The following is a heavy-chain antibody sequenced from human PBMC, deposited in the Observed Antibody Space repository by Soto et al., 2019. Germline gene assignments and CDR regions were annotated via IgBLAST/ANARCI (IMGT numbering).Heavy chain of an antibody. CDR1: GYTFNSYY. Sequence: GASVKVSCKASGYTFNSYYMHWVRQAPGQGLEWMGIINPSGGSTSYAQKFQGRVTMTRDTSTSTVYMELSSLRSEDTAVYYCARDDSNSDFWSGYSNNWFDPWGQGTPVTVSS. CDR3: ARDDSNSDFWSGYSNNWFDP. D-gene: IGHD3-3*01. CDR2: INPSGGST. V-gene: IGHV1-46*02. J-gene: IGHJ5*02.